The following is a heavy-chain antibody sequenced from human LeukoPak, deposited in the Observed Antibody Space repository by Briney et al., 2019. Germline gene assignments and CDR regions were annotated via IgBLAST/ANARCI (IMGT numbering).Heavy chain of an antibody. V-gene: IGHV1-18*01. Sequence: ASVKVSCKASGGTFSSYAISWVRQAPGQGLEWMGWISAYNGNTNYAQKLQGRVTMTTDTSTSTAYMELRSLRSDDTAVYYCAAIEGGGYYNYWGQGTLVTVSS. CDR1: GGTFSSYA. J-gene: IGHJ4*02. CDR2: ISAYNGNT. D-gene: IGHD3-22*01. CDR3: AAIEGGGYYNY.